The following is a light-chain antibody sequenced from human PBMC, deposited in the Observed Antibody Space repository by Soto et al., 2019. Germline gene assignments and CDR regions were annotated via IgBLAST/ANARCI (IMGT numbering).Light chain of an antibody. CDR3: QQYYSIPMT. CDR1: QSIFYSSSNKNY. CDR2: WAS. Sequence: DIGRTLSPDSLAVSLGERATINCKSSQSIFYSSSNKNYLAWYQHKPRQPPKLLIHWASTREYGVPDRFSGSGSGTDFTLTISSLQADDVAVYYCQQYYSIPMTFGQGTRLEIK. V-gene: IGKV4-1*01. J-gene: IGKJ5*01.